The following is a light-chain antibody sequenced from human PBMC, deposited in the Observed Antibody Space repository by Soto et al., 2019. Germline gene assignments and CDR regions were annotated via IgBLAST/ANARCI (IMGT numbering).Light chain of an antibody. Sequence: QAVVTQPPSVSGAPGQRVTISCTGSSSNIGAGYDVQWCQQLPGAAPKLLIFGNSNRPSGVPDRFSGSRSGTSASLAITGLQAEDEADYFCQSYDISLSVSVIFGGGTKVTVL. CDR1: SSNIGAGYD. CDR3: QSYDISLSVSVI. J-gene: IGLJ2*01. CDR2: GNS. V-gene: IGLV1-40*01.